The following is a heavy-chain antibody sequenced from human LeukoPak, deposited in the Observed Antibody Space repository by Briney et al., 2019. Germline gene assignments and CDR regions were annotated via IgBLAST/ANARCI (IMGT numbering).Heavy chain of an antibody. D-gene: IGHD3-22*01. J-gene: IGHJ4*02. Sequence: ASVKVSCKASGYTFTGYYMHWVRQAPGQGLEWMGWINPNSGGTNYAQKFQGRVTMTRDTSISTAYMELSRLRSDDTAVYYCAREGDYYGSSGYYFDYWGQGTLVTVSS. CDR1: GYTFTGYY. V-gene: IGHV1-2*02. CDR3: AREGDYYGSSGYYFDY. CDR2: INPNSGGT.